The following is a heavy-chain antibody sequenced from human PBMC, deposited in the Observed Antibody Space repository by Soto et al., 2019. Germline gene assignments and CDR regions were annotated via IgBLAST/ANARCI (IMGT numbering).Heavy chain of an antibody. CDR2: ISTDNGNT. J-gene: IGHJ6*02. D-gene: IGHD3-3*01. CDR1: GYTFTCSG. CDR3: ARDQGITTFGVYSMYYYGMDV. Sequence: GASVKVSCKASGYTFTCSGLCWVRHAPGQGLEWMGWISTDNGNTNYAQHLQGRVSVTTDTSTSTAYMDLRSLRSDDTAVYYCARDQGITTFGVYSMYYYGMDVRGQGTTVTVSS. V-gene: IGHV1-18*01.